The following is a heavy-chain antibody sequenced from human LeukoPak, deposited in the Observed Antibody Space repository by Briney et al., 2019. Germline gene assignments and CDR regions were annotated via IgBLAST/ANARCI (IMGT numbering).Heavy chain of an antibody. V-gene: IGHV3-23*01. CDR3: AKLATVTTQVSWFAP. CDR1: GFTFRTFA. Sequence: GGSLRLSCVAAGFTFRTFAMSWVRQTPGKALVCVSAISGCGDSTYYADSGKGRFTISRDNSKNTLYLQMDSLRAGDTATYYCAKLATVTTQVSWFAPWGQGTLVTVSS. CDR2: ISGCGDST. D-gene: IGHD4-17*01. J-gene: IGHJ5*02.